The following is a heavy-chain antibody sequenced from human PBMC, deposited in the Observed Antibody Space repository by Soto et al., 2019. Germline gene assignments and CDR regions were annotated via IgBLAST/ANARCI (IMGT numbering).Heavy chain of an antibody. Sequence: PSETLSLTCPVSGAFISSSNHFWGWIRQPPGRGLEWIGSIHYSGGTYYNPSLKSRVTIYVDTSKNQFSLKLTSVTAADTAVYYCARQKTCSGTSCGNWFDPWGQGTLVTVSS. CDR1: GAFISSSNHF. CDR2: IHYSGGT. J-gene: IGHJ5*02. D-gene: IGHD2-2*01. CDR3: ARQKTCSGTSCGNWFDP. V-gene: IGHV4-39*01.